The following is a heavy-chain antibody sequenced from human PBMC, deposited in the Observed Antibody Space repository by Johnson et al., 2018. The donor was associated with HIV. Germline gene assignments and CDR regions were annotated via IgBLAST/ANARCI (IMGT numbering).Heavy chain of an antibody. CDR2: ST. CDR3: ARGRPWGWELRRDAFDI. J-gene: IGHJ3*02. V-gene: IGHV3-30*03. D-gene: IGHD3-16*01. CDR1: GFTFSNYA. Sequence: QVQLVESGGGVVQPGRSLRLSCTASGFTFSNYAIHWVRQAPGKGLEWVAGSTYYANSVKGRFTISRDNAKKSLYLQMNSLRDEDTALYYCARGRPWGWELRRDAFDIWGQGTMVTVSS.